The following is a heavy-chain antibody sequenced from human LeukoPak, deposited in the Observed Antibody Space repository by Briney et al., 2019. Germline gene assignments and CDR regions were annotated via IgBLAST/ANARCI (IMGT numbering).Heavy chain of an antibody. CDR3: AGSPKDDFWSAPPEAFDI. V-gene: IGHV4-30-2*01. CDR2: IYHSGST. Sequence: SQTLSLTCTVSGGSISSGGYYWSWIRQPPGKGLEWIGYIYHSGSTYYNPSLKSRVTMSVDTSKNQFSLKLSSVTAADTAVYYCAGSPKDDFWSAPPEAFDIWGQGTMVTVSS. CDR1: GGSISSGGYY. D-gene: IGHD3-3*01. J-gene: IGHJ3*02.